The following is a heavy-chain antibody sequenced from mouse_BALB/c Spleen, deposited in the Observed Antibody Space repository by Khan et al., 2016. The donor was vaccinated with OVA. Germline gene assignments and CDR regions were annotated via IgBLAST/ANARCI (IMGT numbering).Heavy chain of an antibody. J-gene: IGHJ4*01. V-gene: IGHV2-6-5*01. CDR2: IWAGGSK. Sequence: QVQLKESGPGLVAPSQSLSITCTVSGFSLTDYAVSWIRQPPGKGLEWLGVIWAGGSKYYNLALKSRLSISKDNSKSQVFLKMNSLQTDDTAMYYCAKDPPYDAMDYWGQGTSVTVSS. CDR1: GFSLTDYA. CDR3: AKDPPYDAMDY.